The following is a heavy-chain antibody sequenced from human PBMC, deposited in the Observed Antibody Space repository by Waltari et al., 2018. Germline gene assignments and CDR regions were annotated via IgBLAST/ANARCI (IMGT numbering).Heavy chain of an antibody. V-gene: IGHV4-59*08. CDR3: ARQGLGYCSGGSCYNWFDP. Sequence: QVQLQESGPGLVKPSETLSLTCTVSGGSISSYYWSWIRQPPGQGLEWIGYIYYSGSTNYNPSLKSRVTISVDTSKNQFSLKLSSVTAADTAVYYCARQGLGYCSGGSCYNWFDPWGQGTLVTVSS. D-gene: IGHD2-15*01. CDR1: GGSISSYY. J-gene: IGHJ5*02. CDR2: IYYSGST.